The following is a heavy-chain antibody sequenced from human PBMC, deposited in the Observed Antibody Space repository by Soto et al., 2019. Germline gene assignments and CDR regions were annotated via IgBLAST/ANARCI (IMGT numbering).Heavy chain of an antibody. Sequence: QVQLQQWGAGLLKPSETLSLTCAVYGGFVSSGSYYWSWIRQPPGKGLEWIGEMSHSGGTHFNPSLKRRVTIPVDTSKNQFSLKMSSVTAADPALYYCARVERGTATTVVDAFDIWGPGTMVTVSS. CDR2: MSHSGGT. J-gene: IGHJ3*02. CDR1: GGFVSSGSYY. CDR3: ARVERGTATTVVDAFDI. V-gene: IGHV4-34*01. D-gene: IGHD1-1*01.